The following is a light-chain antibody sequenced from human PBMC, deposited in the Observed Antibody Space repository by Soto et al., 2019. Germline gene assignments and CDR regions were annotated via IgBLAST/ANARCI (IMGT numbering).Light chain of an antibody. Sequence: DIPMTQSPSAVSASIGDRVTITCRASQGISNFLAWFQQKPGKVPKRLIYIASSLQSGVPSRFSGSGSGTEFTLTISSLQPEDFATYYCLQHNTFPWTFGQGTKVDIK. CDR3: LQHNTFPWT. J-gene: IGKJ1*01. CDR2: IAS. CDR1: QGISNF. V-gene: IGKV1-17*03.